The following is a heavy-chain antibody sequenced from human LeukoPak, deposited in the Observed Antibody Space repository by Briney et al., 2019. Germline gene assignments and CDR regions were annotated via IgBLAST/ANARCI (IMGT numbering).Heavy chain of an antibody. D-gene: IGHD3/OR15-3a*01. Sequence: SESLSLTCTVSGDSISTYYWSWIRQPAGKGLEWIGRIYTSGSTNYNPSLKSRVTMSVDTSKNQFSLKLSSVTAADTAVYYCARGWTGGTFDYWGQGTLVTVSS. CDR2: IYTSGST. CDR1: GDSISTYY. CDR3: ARGWTGGTFDY. V-gene: IGHV4-4*07. J-gene: IGHJ4*02.